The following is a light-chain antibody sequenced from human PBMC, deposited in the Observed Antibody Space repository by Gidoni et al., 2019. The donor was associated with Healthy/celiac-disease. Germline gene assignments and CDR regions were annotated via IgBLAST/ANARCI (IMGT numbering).Light chain of an antibody. CDR3: QQSYSTPQT. CDR1: QSISSY. J-gene: IGKJ1*01. Sequence: DSQMTQAPSSLSASVGDRVTITCRASQSISSYLNWYQQKPGKAPKLLIYAASSLQSGVPSRFSGRGSGTDFTLTISSLQPEDFATYYCQQSYSTPQTFGQGTKVEIK. V-gene: IGKV1-39*01. CDR2: AAS.